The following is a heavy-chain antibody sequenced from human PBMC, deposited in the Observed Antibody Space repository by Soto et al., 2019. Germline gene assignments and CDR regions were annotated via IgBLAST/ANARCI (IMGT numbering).Heavy chain of an antibody. Sequence: QVTLKESGPVLVKPTETLTLTCTVSGFSLNSGRMSVSWIRQPPGKALEWLAHIFSSDAKSYSASLKSRLTISKDTSKSQVVLTMTNMNPVDTATYYCTRIRGWGWLGPNDYWGQGTLVTVSS. CDR3: TRIRGWGWLGPNDY. D-gene: IGHD3-10*01. CDR1: GFSLNSGRMS. J-gene: IGHJ4*02. CDR2: IFSSDAK. V-gene: IGHV2-26*01.